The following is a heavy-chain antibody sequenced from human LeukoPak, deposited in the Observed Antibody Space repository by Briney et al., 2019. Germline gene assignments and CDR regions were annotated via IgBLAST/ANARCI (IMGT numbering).Heavy chain of an antibody. J-gene: IGHJ4*02. V-gene: IGHV3-30*18. D-gene: IGHD2-2*03. Sequence: GRSLRLSCAASGFTFSSYGMHWVRQAPGKGLEWVAVISYDGSNEYYVDSVKGRFTISRDNSKNTLYLQMNGLRAEDTAVYYCAKDGGLWISAHWGDSWGRGTLVTVSS. CDR2: ISYDGSNE. CDR3: AKDGGLWISAHWGDS. CDR1: GFTFSSYG.